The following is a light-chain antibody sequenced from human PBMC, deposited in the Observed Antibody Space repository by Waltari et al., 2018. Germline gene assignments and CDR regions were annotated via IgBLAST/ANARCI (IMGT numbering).Light chain of an antibody. J-gene: IGKJ1*01. CDR2: DAS. V-gene: IGKV1-12*01. CDR3: QQVNSFPRT. Sequence: DIQMPQSPSSVSSSVGERVTLTCRASQGISSRLAWYQQKPGKAPKLLIYDASSLHSGVPSRFSGSGSGTDFTLTIRSLQPEDFATYYCQQVNSFPRTFGQGTKVEVK. CDR1: QGISSR.